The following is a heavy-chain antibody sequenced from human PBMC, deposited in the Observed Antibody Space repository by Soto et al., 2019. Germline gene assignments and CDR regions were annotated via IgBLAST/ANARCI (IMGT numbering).Heavy chain of an antibody. CDR1: GFNFDNYV. V-gene: IGHV3-30*18. D-gene: IGHD1-7*01. CDR3: AKDRVGGTFYTPLGF. CDR2: ITYDGSNK. J-gene: IGHJ4*02. Sequence: QVQLVESGGGVVQPGGSLRLSCQASGFNFDNYVMHWVRQAPGKGLEWVAVITYDGSNKYYADSVKGRFTISRDNSKNTLSLHLNTLKPEDTAVYHCAKDRVGGTFYTPLGFWGQGTLVTVSS.